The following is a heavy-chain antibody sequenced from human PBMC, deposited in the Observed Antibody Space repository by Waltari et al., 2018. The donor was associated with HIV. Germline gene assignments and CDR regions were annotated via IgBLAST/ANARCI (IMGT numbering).Heavy chain of an antibody. V-gene: IGHV3-7*01. CDR2: IKQDGSEK. Sequence: GKGLEWVANIKQDGSEKYYVDSVKGRFTISRDNAKNSLYLQMNSLRAEDTAVYYCARVSYDFWSGYPSWFDPWGQGTLVTVSS. CDR3: ARVSYDFWSGYPSWFDP. J-gene: IGHJ5*02. D-gene: IGHD3-3*01.